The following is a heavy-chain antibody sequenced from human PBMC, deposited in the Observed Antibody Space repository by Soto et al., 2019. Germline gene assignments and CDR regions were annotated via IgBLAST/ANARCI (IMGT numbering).Heavy chain of an antibody. J-gene: IGHJ4*02. CDR2: IWYDGSNK. CDR3: ASFDCDSSGSDY. V-gene: IGHV3-33*01. CDR1: GFTFSSYG. Sequence: QVQLVESGGGVVQPGRSLRLSCAASGFTFSSYGMHWVRQAPGKGLEWVAVIWYDGSNKYYADSVKGRFTISRDNSKNTLYLQMNSLRAEDTAVYYCASFDCDSSGSDYWGQGTLVTVSS. D-gene: IGHD3-22*01.